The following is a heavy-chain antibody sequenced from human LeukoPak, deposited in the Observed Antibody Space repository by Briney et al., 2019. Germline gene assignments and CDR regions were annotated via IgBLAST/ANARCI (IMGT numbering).Heavy chain of an antibody. J-gene: IGHJ4*02. CDR1: GGSISSISYY. V-gene: IGHV4-39*01. CDR2: IYYSGST. D-gene: IGHD5-18*01. CDR3: ATYIQLWFRH. Sequence: SETLSLTWTVSGGSISSISYYWGWIRQPPGEGLEWIGSIYYSGSTYYNPSLKSRVTISVDTSKNQFSLKLSSVTAADTAVYYCATYIQLWFRHWGQGTLVTVSS.